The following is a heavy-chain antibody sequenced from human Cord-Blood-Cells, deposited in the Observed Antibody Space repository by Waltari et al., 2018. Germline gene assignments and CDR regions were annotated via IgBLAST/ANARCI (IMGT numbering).Heavy chain of an antibody. Sequence: QVQLQESGPGLVKPSQTLSLTCTVSGGPISSGGYYWSWIRQHPGKGLEWIGYIYYSGSTYYNPSLKSRVTISVDTSKNQFSLKLSSVTAADTAVYYCARAKSPNWNQDYWGQGTLVTVSS. V-gene: IGHV4-31*03. J-gene: IGHJ4*02. CDR2: IYYSGST. D-gene: IGHD1-1*01. CDR3: ARAKSPNWNQDY. CDR1: GGPISSGGYY.